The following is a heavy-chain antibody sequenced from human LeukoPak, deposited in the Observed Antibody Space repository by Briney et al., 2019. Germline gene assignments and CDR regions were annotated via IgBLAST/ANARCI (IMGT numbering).Heavy chain of an antibody. CDR2: IYYSGST. Sequence: PSETLSLTCTVSGGSISSSSYYWGWIRQPPGKGLEWIGSIYYSGSTYYNPSLKSRVTITVDTSKNQFSLKVRSVTAADTAVYVCARHEGAAAEFDYWGQGTLVTVSS. CDR3: ARHEGAAAEFDY. V-gene: IGHV4-39*01. D-gene: IGHD6-13*01. CDR1: GGSISSSSYY. J-gene: IGHJ4*02.